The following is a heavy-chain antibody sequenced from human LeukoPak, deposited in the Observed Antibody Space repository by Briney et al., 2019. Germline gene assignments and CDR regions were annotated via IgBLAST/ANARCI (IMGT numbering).Heavy chain of an antibody. CDR2: ISSSGRTI. CDR3: ARGRLDYGDPRYFDY. J-gene: IGHJ4*02. D-gene: IGHD4-17*01. Sequence: GGSLRLSCAASGFTFSDYYMSWIRQAPGKGLAWVLYISSSGRTIYYADSVKGRFTISRDNSKNSLYLQMNSLRAEDTAVYYCARGRLDYGDPRYFDYWGQGTLVTVSS. CDR1: GFTFSDYY. V-gene: IGHV3-11*04.